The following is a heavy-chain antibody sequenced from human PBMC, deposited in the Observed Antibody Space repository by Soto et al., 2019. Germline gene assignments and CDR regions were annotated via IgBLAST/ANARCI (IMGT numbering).Heavy chain of an antibody. CDR3: ARLTMVRGVMGGYYYGMDV. D-gene: IGHD3-10*01. CDR2: IDWDDDK. Sequence: SGPTLVNPTQTLTLTCTFSGFSLSTSGMCVSWIRQPPGKALEWLALIDWDDDKYYSTSLKTRLTISKDTSKNQVVLTMTNMDPVDTATYYCARLTMVRGVMGGYYYGMDVWGQGTTVTVSS. CDR1: GFSLSTSGMC. V-gene: IGHV2-70*01. J-gene: IGHJ6*02.